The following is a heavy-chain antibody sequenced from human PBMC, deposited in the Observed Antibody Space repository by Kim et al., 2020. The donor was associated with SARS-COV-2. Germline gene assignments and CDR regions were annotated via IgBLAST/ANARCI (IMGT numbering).Heavy chain of an antibody. CDR3: ARQQPTEYGGNWFDP. V-gene: IGHV4-4*07. J-gene: IGHJ5*02. CDR2: T. D-gene: IGHD4-17*01. Sequence: TNYNPSLKSRVTMSVDTSKNQFSLKLSSVTAADTAVYYCARQQPTEYGGNWFDPWGQGTLV.